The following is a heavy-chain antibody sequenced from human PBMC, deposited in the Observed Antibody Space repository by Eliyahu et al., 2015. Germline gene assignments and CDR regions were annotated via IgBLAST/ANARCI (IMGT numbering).Heavy chain of an antibody. CDR2: ISGSGGST. J-gene: IGHJ5*02. D-gene: IGHD3-22*01. V-gene: IGHV3-23*01. Sequence: FSSYAMSWVRQAPGKGLEWVSAISGSGGSTYYADSVKGRFTISRDNSKNTLYLQMNSLRAEDTAVYYCAKVPKNAGTSSGYSTWGQGTLVTVSS. CDR3: AKVPKNAGTSSGYST. CDR1: FSSYA.